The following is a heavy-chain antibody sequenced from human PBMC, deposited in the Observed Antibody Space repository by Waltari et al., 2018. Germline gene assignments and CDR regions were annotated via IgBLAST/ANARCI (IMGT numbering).Heavy chain of an antibody. CDR2: IYYGGSA. D-gene: IGHD3-3*01. V-gene: IGHV4-31*11. CDR1: VASISFGGYY. CDR3: AVARSGYYPFDY. Sequence: QVHLQESGPGLVKPSQTLSLTCAVSVASISFGGYYWSWIRQHPEKGLEWIGYIYYGGSAYYNPSLKSPVTISIDTSKNQFSLKLNSVTAADTAVYYCAVARSGYYPFDYWGQGALVTVSS. J-gene: IGHJ4*02.